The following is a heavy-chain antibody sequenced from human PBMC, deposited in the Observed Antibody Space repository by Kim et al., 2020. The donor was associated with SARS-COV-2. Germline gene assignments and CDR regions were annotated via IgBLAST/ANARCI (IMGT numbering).Heavy chain of an antibody. CDR1: GYIFTSYG. CDR2: ISTCVDQT. J-gene: IGHJ3*02. Sequence: ASVKVSCKASGYIFTSYGLHWVRQAPGQGLEWMGWISTCVDQTIHSQTFQGRVTITKDTSASTTYIELISLRSEDTAVYYCARDFARAPYAFDIWGQGTM. V-gene: IGHV1-3*04. CDR3: ARDFARAPYAFDI.